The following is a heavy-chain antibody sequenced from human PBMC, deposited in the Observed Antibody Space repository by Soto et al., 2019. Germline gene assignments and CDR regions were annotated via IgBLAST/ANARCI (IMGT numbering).Heavy chain of an antibody. D-gene: IGHD3-16*01. Sequence: GASVKVSCKASGYTFTGHYMQWVRQAPGQGLEWMGWINPNSGDTNYAQKFQGRVTMTRDTSISTVYMELSRLRSDDTALYYCAGVWGGCGGESGGGGGPYVDVWGQGTTVTVSS. CDR2: INPNSGDT. J-gene: IGHJ6*02. V-gene: IGHV1-2*02. CDR3: AGVWGGCGGESGGGGGPYVDV. CDR1: GYTFTGHY.